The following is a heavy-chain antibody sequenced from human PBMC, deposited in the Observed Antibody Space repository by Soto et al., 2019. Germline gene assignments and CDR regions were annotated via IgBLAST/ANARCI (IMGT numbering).Heavy chain of an antibody. D-gene: IGHD1-7*01. CDR1: GGSFSGYY. Sequence: QVQLQQGGAGLLKPSETLSLTCAVYGGSFSGYYWSWIRQPPGNGLEWIGEINHSGSTNYNPSLKSRVTISVDTSKNQVSLKLSSVTAADTAVYYGARGDTRNYANFDYWGQGTLVTVSS. V-gene: IGHV4-34*01. CDR2: INHSGST. CDR3: ARGDTRNYANFDY. J-gene: IGHJ4*02.